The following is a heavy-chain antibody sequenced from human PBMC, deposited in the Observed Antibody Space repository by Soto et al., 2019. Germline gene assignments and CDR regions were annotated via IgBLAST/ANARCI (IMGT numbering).Heavy chain of an antibody. CDR3: ARPGSPDVDTAMVDY. CDR1: GYSFTSYW. CDR2: IYPGDSDT. J-gene: IGHJ4*02. V-gene: IGHV5-51*01. Sequence: GESLKISCKGSGYSFTSYWIGWVRQMPGKGLEWMGIIYPGDSDTRYSPSFQGQVTISADKSISTAYLQWSSLKASDTAMYYCARPGSPDVDTAMVDYWGQGTLVTVSS. D-gene: IGHD5-18*01.